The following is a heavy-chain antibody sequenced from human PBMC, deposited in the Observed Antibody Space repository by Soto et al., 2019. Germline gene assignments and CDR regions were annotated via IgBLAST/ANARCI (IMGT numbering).Heavy chain of an antibody. CDR2: IYYSGST. V-gene: IGHV4-39*01. Sequence: PSETLSLTCTVSGGSISSSSYYWGWIRQPPGKGLEWIGSIYYSGSTYYNPSLKSRVTISVDTSKNQFSLKLSSVTAADTAVYYCSRHSGDDGYYYYYYMDVWGKGTTVTVSS. D-gene: IGHD2-15*01. CDR3: SRHSGDDGYYYYYYMDV. CDR1: GGSISSSSYY. J-gene: IGHJ6*03.